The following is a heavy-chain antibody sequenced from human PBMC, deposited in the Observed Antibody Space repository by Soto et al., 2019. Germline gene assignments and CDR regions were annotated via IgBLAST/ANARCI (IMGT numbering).Heavy chain of an antibody. V-gene: IGHV4-39*01. CDR1: GGSISSSSYY. Sequence: QLQLQESGPGLVKPSETLSLTCTVSGGSISSSSYYWGWIRQPPGKGLEWIGSIYYSGSTYYNPSLKSRVTVSVATSKNQFSLKLSSVTAAATAVYYCARVISSKAAGTNPDYWGQGTLVTVSS. D-gene: IGHD6-13*01. J-gene: IGHJ4*02. CDR3: ARVISSKAAGTNPDY. CDR2: IYYSGST.